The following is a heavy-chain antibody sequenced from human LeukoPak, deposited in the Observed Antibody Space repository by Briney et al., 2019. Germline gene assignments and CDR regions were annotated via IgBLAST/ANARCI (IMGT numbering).Heavy chain of an antibody. V-gene: IGHV3-53*05. D-gene: IGHD6-13*01. CDR3: VKDRWVDH. CDR1: GFIFSSNY. Sequence: GGSLRLSCAASGFIFSSNYMSWVRQAPGKGLEWVSVIYKDGRTFYIDSVKGRFTISRDNSKNTLYLQMSSLRPEDTAVYYCVKDRWVDHWGQGTLVTVSS. CDR2: IYKDGRT. J-gene: IGHJ4*02.